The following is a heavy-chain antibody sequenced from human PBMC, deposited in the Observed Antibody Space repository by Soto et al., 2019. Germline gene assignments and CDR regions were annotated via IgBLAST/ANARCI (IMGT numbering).Heavy chain of an antibody. Sequence: TAAEFTFVGFAMHRVRQEPGKGLEWVAVISYDGSNKYYADSVKGRFTISRDNSKNTLYLQMNSLRAEDTAVYYCASGPKCSGGSCQDYWGQGTLVTGSS. CDR1: EFTFVGFA. D-gene: IGHD2-15*01. CDR2: ISYDGSNK. CDR3: ASGPKCSGGSCQDY. V-gene: IGHV3-30-3*01. J-gene: IGHJ4*02.